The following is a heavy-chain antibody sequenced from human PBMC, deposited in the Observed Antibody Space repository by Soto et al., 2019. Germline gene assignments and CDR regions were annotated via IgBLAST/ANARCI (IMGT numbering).Heavy chain of an antibody. Sequence: QVQLQESGPGLVKPSQTLSLTCTVSGGSISSGDYYWSWIRQPPGKGLEWIGYIYYSGSTYYNPSLKSRVTISVDTAKNQFSLKLSSVTAADTAVYYCAREGEVVVITSGYDAFDIWGQGTMVTVSS. V-gene: IGHV4-30-4*01. CDR1: GGSISSGDYY. J-gene: IGHJ3*02. CDR3: AREGEVVVITSGYDAFDI. D-gene: IGHD3-22*01. CDR2: IYYSGST.